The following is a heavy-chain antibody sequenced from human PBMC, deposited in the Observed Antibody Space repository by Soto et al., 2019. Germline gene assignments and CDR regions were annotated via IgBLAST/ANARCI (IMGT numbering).Heavy chain of an antibody. J-gene: IGHJ5*02. CDR3: TSDTFGLRDT. D-gene: IGHD3-16*01. V-gene: IGHV3-74*01. CDR1: GFPFSHYW. Sequence: MQMVESGGGSVQPGGSLRLSCAASGFPFSHYWMHWVRQTPGKGLVWVSRINPAGTITNYADSVEGRFTISRDNADTALVLQMNSLRAEDTAIYYCTSDTFGLRDTWGQGTLVTVSS. CDR2: INPAGTIT.